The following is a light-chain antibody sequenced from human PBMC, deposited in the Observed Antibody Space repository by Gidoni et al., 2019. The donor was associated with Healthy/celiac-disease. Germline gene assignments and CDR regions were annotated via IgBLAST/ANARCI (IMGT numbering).Light chain of an antibody. J-gene: IGKJ2*01. Sequence: EIVLTQSPGTLSLSQGERATLSCRASPSVSSSYLAWYQQKPGQAPRLLIYGASSRATGIPDRFIGSGSGTDFTLTISRLEPEDFAVYYCQQYGSSLYTFGQGTKLEIK. CDR2: GAS. V-gene: IGKV3-20*01. CDR3: QQYGSSLYT. CDR1: PSVSSSY.